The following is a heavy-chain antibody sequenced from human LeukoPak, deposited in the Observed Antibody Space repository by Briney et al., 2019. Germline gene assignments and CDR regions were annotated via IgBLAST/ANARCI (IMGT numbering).Heavy chain of an antibody. CDR1: GFTFSRDW. D-gene: IGHD6-13*01. CDR3: ASSKVSSSWLVDY. J-gene: IGHJ4*02. V-gene: IGHV3-74*03. Sequence: RGSLRLSCAASGFTFSRDWMHWVRQAPGKGLVWVSRISDDGSITTYADSVQGRFTISRDNSKNTLYLQMNSLRAEDTAVYYCASSKVSSSWLVDYWGQGTLVTVSS. CDR2: ISDDGSIT.